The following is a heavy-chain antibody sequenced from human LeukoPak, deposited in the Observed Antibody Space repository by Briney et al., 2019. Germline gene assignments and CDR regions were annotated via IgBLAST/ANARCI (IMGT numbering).Heavy chain of an antibody. Sequence: SGGSLRLSCAASGFTFSSYAMHWVRQAPGKGLEWVAVISYDGSNKYYADSVKGRFTISRDNSKNTLYLQMNSLRAEDTAVYYCARAGSGRIGYYYYGMDVWGQGTTVTVSS. D-gene: IGHD3-10*01. V-gene: IGHV3-30-3*01. CDR3: ARAGSGRIGYYYYGMDV. CDR1: GFTFSSYA. J-gene: IGHJ6*02. CDR2: ISYDGSNK.